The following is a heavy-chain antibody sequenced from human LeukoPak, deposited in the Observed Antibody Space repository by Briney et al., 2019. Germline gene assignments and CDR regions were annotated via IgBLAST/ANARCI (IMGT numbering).Heavy chain of an antibody. CDR2: IYYSGST. CDR3: ARSGSGSPLFWFDP. CDR1: GGSISSGAYD. D-gene: IGHD3-10*01. Sequence: SETLSLTCTVSGGSISSGAYDWNWIRQHPGKGLEWLGYIYYSGSTYYNPSLKSRLTISVDTSKNQFSLKMSSVTAADTAVYYCARSGSGSPLFWFDPWGQGTLVTVSS. V-gene: IGHV4-31*03. J-gene: IGHJ5*02.